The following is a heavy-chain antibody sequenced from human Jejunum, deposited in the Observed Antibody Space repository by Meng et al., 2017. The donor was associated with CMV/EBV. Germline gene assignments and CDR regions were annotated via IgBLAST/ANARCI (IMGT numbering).Heavy chain of an antibody. Sequence: GITFTTYAMAWVRQSPGKGLEWVSTISGGGGSTKNADSVKGRFTISRDNSKNTVYLQMDSLRAEDTAVYYCAKGRSTNWYDAFDIWGQGTMVTVSS. J-gene: IGHJ3*02. CDR1: GITFTTYA. V-gene: IGHV3-23*01. D-gene: IGHD1-1*01. CDR2: ISGGGGST. CDR3: AKGRSTNWYDAFDI.